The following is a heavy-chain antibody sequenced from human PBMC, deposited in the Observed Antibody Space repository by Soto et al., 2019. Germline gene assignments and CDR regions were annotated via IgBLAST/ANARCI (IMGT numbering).Heavy chain of an antibody. CDR3: ARDNGDSNSFLPPNYYYYYGMDV. V-gene: IGHV3-21*01. D-gene: IGHD4-4*01. J-gene: IGHJ6*02. Sequence: EVQLVESGGGLVKPGGSLRLSCAASGFTFSSYSMNWVRQAPGKGLEWVSSISSSSSYIYYADSVKGRFTISRDNAKKSLDLQMHSLRAEDTAVDYCARDNGDSNSFLPPNYYYYYGMDVWGQGTTVTVSS. CDR2: ISSSSSYI. CDR1: GFTFSSYS.